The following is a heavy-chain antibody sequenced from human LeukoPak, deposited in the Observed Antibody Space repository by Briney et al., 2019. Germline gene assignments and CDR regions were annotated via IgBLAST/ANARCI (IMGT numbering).Heavy chain of an antibody. CDR3: AKDFSRQLVSLDY. V-gene: IGHV3-9*03. D-gene: IGHD6-6*01. J-gene: IGHJ4*02. Sequence: SLRLSCAASGFTFDDYAMHWVRQAPGKGLEWVSGISWNSGSIGYADSVKGRFTISRDNAKNSLYLQMNSLRAEDMALYYCAKDFSRQLVSLDYWGQGTLVTVSS. CDR2: ISWNSGSI. CDR1: GFTFDDYA.